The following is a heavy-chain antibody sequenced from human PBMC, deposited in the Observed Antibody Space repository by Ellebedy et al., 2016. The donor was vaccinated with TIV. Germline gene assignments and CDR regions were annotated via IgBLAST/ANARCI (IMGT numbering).Heavy chain of an antibody. CDR1: GFSVSSNY. D-gene: IGHD3-10*01. Sequence: GESLKISXAASGFSVSSNYMSWVRQPPGKGLEGVSIIYSGSRTSYADSVKGRFTISRDKSKNTLYLQMNSLRAEDTALYYCARVELLATPNAFDIWGQGTMVTVSS. V-gene: IGHV3-53*03. J-gene: IGHJ3*02. CDR2: IYSGSRT. CDR3: ARVELLATPNAFDI.